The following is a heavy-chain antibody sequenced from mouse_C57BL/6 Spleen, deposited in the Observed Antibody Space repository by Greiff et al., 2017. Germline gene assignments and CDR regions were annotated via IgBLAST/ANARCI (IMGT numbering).Heavy chain of an antibody. CDR1: GFSLTSYA. J-gene: IGHJ4*01. V-gene: IGHV2-9-1*01. Sequence: VQRVESGPGLVAPSQSLSITCTVSGFSLTSYAISWVRQPPGKGLEWLGVIWTGGGTNYNSALKSRLSISKDNSKSQVFLKMNSLQTDDTARYYCAKGRDSSGYGYYAMDYWGQGTSVTVSS. CDR3: AKGRDSSGYGYYAMDY. D-gene: IGHD3-2*02. CDR2: IWTGGGT.